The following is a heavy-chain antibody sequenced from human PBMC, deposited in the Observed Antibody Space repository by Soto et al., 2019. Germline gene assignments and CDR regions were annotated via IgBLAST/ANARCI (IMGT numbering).Heavy chain of an antibody. CDR3: ARGRDGSNYYFDY. CDR1: GGTFSDSV. J-gene: IGHJ4*02. Sequence: QVQLVQSGPEVKKPGSSVTVSCKASGGTFSDSVTSWVRQAPGQGLEWMGGIVPIFGKANLAEKFQDRVTITADESTSTAYVKLSSLRSEDTAVYYCARGRDGSNYYFDYWGQGTLVTVSS. D-gene: IGHD3-10*01. CDR2: IVPIFGKA. V-gene: IGHV1-69*01.